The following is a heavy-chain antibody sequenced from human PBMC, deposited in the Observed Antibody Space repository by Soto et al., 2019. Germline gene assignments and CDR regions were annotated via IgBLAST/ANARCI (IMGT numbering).Heavy chain of an antibody. CDR1: GGSISNFY. Sequence: QVQLQESGPGLVKPSETLSLTCTVSGGSISNFYWTWIRQPPGKGLEWIGNVHYSGNTNYNPSLKSRVTTSVDTAKTPLSLNLSSVTAADTAVYYCASHKDAGSDRGGMDVWGHGTTVTVSS. CDR2: VHYSGNT. D-gene: IGHD6-25*01. CDR3: ASHKDAGSDRGGMDV. V-gene: IGHV4-59*08. J-gene: IGHJ6*02.